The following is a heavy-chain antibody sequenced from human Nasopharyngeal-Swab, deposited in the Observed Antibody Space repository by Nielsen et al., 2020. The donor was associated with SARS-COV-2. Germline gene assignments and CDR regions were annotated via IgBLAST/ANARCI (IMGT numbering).Heavy chain of an antibody. V-gene: IGHV3-30-3*01. CDR3: ASTGQRDWLDP. CDR1: GFTFSTYA. J-gene: IGHJ5*02. Sequence: GGSLRLSCAASGFTFSTYAMHWVRQAPGKGLEWVAFISYDGSNKYYADSVKGRFTISRDNSKNTLYLQMNSLRAEDTAVYYCASTGQRDWLDPWGQETLVTVSS. D-gene: IGHD5-24*01. CDR2: ISYDGSNK.